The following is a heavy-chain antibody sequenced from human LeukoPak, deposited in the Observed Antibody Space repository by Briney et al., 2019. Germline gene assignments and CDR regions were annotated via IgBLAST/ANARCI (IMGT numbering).Heavy chain of an antibody. CDR2: TYYRSKWFN. CDR1: GDSVSSNTAA. D-gene: IGHD2-21*01. CDR3: AKGAGDTNWFDP. Sequence: SQTLSLTCAISGDSVSSNTAAWNWIRQSPSRGLEWLGRTYYRSKWFNHYALSVKSRIIINPDTSKNQSSLHLNSVTPEDTAVYYCAKGAGDTNWFDPWGQGTLVTVSS. V-gene: IGHV6-1*01. J-gene: IGHJ5*02.